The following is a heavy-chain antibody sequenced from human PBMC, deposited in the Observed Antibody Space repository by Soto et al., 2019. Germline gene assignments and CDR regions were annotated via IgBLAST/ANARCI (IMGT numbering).Heavy chain of an antibody. CDR2: IYYSGST. CDR1: GGSISSGGYY. Sequence: PSETLSLTCTVSGGSISSGGYYWGWIRQDPGKGLEWIGYIYYSGSTYYNPSLKSRVTMSVDTSKNQFSLKLRSVTAADTAVYYCDRDLRGPYFYSGSYNGMDVWGQGTTVTVSS. J-gene: IGHJ6*02. D-gene: IGHD3-10*01. CDR3: DRDLRGPYFYSGSYNGMDV. V-gene: IGHV4-31*03.